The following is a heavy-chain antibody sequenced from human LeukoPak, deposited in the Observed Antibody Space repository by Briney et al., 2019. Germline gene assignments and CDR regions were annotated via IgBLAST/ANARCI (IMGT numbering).Heavy chain of an antibody. V-gene: IGHV1-69*04. Sequence: SSVKVSFKASGGTFSSYAISWVRQAPGQGLEWMGRIIPGLGIPTYAKRFQGRLTIPEDKFTTTACTALRSLSTEDNAAYNCARADDYVDTSSGDWGQGTLVTVSS. D-gene: IGHD4-17*01. CDR1: GGTFSSYA. J-gene: IGHJ4*02. CDR2: IIPGLGIP. CDR3: ARADDYVDTSSGD.